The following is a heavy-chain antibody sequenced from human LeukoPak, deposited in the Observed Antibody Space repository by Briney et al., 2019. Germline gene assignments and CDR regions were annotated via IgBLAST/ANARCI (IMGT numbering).Heavy chain of an antibody. CDR3: AKDEDGGYFDY. CDR1: GFTFSSYS. CDR2: ISGSGGST. J-gene: IGHJ4*02. V-gene: IGHV3-23*01. Sequence: GGSLRLSCAASGFTFSSYSMNWVRQAPGKGLEWVSAISGSGGSTYYADSVKGRFTISRDNSKNTLYLQMNSLRAEDTAVYYCAKDEDGGYFDYWGQGTLVTVSS. D-gene: IGHD4-23*01.